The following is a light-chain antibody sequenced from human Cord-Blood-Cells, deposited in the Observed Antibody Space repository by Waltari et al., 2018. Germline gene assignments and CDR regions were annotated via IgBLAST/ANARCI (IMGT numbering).Light chain of an antibody. Sequence: NFMLTQPHSVSESPGKTVTISCTRSSGSIPSNYVQWYQQRPGSAPTTVIDEGNQSPAGVPERFSGSMDSSSNTASLTISGLKTEDEADYYCQSYDSSNWVFGGGTKLTVL. CDR3: QSYDSSNWV. CDR1: SGSIPSNY. V-gene: IGLV6-57*03. CDR2: EGN. J-gene: IGLJ3*02.